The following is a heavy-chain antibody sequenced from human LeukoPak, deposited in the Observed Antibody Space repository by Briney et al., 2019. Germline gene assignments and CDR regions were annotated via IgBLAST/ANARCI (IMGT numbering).Heavy chain of an antibody. Sequence: ASVKVSCKASGYTFTSYYMHGGRQAPGQGLEWMGIISPSGASTTYAQKFQSRVTMTRDMSTSTDYMELSSLRSEDTAVYYCARAYQRLEGLSLPDYWGQGTLVTVSS. CDR3: ARAYQRLEGLSLPDY. D-gene: IGHD3-16*02. V-gene: IGHV1-46*01. CDR2: ISPSGAST. CDR1: GYTFTSYY. J-gene: IGHJ4*02.